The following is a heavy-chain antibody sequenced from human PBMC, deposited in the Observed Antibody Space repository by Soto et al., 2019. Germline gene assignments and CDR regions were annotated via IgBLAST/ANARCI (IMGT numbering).Heavy chain of an antibody. V-gene: IGHV5-51*01. CDR3: ARTRDYGGNSRSPFDY. CDR1: GYSFTRRW. J-gene: IGHJ4*02. D-gene: IGHD4-17*01. Sequence: RGESLKISCKGSGYSFTRRWIAWVRQMPEKGLEWMGMIYPGDSDTRYSPSFQGQVTISADKSIGTAYLKWSSLKASDTAIYYCARTRDYGGNSRSPFDYWGQGTLVTVSS. CDR2: IYPGDSDT.